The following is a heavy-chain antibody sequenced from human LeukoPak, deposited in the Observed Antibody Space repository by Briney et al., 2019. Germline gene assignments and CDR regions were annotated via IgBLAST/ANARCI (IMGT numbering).Heavy chain of an antibody. V-gene: IGHV3-23*01. J-gene: IGHJ5*02. D-gene: IGHD2-21*01. CDR1: GFTFSSFG. Sequence: GGTLRLSCAASGFTFSSFGMTWVRQAPGKGLEWVSAISDNGGSIFYADSVKGRFTISRDNPKNSLYLQMNSLRADDTAVYYCVKIAPDLPWGQGTLVTVS. CDR2: ISDNGGSI. CDR3: VKIAPDLP.